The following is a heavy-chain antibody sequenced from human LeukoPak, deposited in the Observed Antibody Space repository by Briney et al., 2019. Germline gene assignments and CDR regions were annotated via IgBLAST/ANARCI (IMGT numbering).Heavy chain of an antibody. CDR3: ARHLGGYTHFDY. V-gene: IGHV5-10-1*01. Sequence: GESLKISCQGSGYXFTNYWIAWVRQMPGKGLECEGKIDPSDSYTNYSPSFQGHVTISADKSIDTAYLQWSSLEASDTAIYFCARHLGGYTHFDYWGQGTLVTVSS. D-gene: IGHD3-22*01. J-gene: IGHJ4*02. CDR1: GYXFTNYW. CDR2: IDPSDSYT.